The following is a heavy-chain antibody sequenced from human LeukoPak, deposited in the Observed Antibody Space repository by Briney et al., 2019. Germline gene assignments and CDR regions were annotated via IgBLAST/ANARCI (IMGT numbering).Heavy chain of an antibody. Sequence: GSLRLSCTVSGFSFDDFAVSWLRQAPGKGLEWVGFIRSKAYGGTTEYAASVKGRFTISRDDSKSIAYPQMNSLKTEDTAMYYCSRGGGSGRYYFDYWGQGTLVTVSA. D-gene: IGHD6-19*01. CDR2: IRSKAYGGTT. J-gene: IGHJ4*02. CDR3: SRGGGSGRYYFDY. V-gene: IGHV3-49*03. CDR1: GFSFDDFA.